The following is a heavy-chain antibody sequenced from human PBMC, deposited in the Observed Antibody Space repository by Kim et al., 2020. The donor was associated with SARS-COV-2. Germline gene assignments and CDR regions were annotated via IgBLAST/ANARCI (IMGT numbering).Heavy chain of an antibody. J-gene: IGHJ4*02. Sequence: SETLSLTCTVSGGSISSGGYYWSWIRQHPGKGLEWIGYIYYSGSTYYNPSLKSRVTISVDTSKNQFSLKLSSVTAADTAVYYCARARDDYGGNCVDYWGQGTLVTVSS. D-gene: IGHD4-17*01. CDR2: IYYSGST. V-gene: IGHV4-31*03. CDR3: ARARDDYGGNCVDY. CDR1: GGSISSGGYY.